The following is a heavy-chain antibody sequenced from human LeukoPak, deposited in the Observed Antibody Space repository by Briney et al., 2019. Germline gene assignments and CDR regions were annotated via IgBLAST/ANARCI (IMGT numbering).Heavy chain of an antibody. J-gene: IGHJ4*02. V-gene: IGHV3-21*01. D-gene: IGHD2-2*01. CDR1: GFTFSSYS. CDR3: ASLHCSSTSCYRGPLDY. Sequence: GGSLRLSCAASGFTFSSYSMNWVRQAPGKGLEWVSSISSSSSYIYYADSVKGRFTISRDNAKNSLYLQMNSLRAEDTAVYYCASLHCSSTSCYRGPLDYWGQGTLVTVSS. CDR2: ISSSSSYI.